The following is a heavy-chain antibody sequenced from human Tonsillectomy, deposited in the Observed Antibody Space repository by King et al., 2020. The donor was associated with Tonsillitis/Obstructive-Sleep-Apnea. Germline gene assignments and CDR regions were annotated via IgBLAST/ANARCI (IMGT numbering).Heavy chain of an antibody. CDR1: GYTFTKYC. J-gene: IGHJ3*01. Sequence: VQLVESGGGLVQPGGSLRLSCAASGYTFTKYCMHWVRQAPGKGREWVANIKQNGSQKYYADSVKGRFTISRDNAKNSLYLQMNSLRAEDTAVYYCARTDAFYVSGLGTMVSVSS. CDR3: ARTDAFYV. V-gene: IGHV3-7*01. CDR2: IKQNGSQK.